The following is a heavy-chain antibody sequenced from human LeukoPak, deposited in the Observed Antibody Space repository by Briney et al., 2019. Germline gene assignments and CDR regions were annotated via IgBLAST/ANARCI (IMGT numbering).Heavy chain of an antibody. CDR2: IYYSGST. V-gene: IGHV4-39*07. D-gene: IGHD5-12*01. CDR1: GGSISSSSYY. CDR3: ARGPSGYSGRWVY. Sequence: PSETLSLTCIVSGGSISSSSYYWGWIRQPPGKGLEWIGSIYYSGSTYYNPSLKSRVTISVDTSKKQFSLKLSSVTAADTAVYYCARGPSGYSGRWVYWGQGTLVTVSS. J-gene: IGHJ4*02.